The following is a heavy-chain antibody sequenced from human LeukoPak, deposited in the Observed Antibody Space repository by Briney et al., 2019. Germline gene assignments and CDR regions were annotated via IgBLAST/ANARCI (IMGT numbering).Heavy chain of an antibody. D-gene: IGHD3-9*01. Sequence: SETLSLTCAVYGGSFSGYYWSWIRQPPGKGLEWIGEINHSGSTNYNPSLKSRVTISVDTSKNQFSLKLSSVTAADTAVYYCARGAHYYDILTGYPRPQYYFDYWAREPWSPSPQ. CDR1: GGSFSGYY. V-gene: IGHV4-34*01. CDR3: ARGAHYYDILTGYPRPQYYFDY. CDR2: INHSGST. J-gene: IGHJ4*02.